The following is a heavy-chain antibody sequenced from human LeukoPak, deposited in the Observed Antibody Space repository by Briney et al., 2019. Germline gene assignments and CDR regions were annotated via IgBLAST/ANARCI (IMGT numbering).Heavy chain of an antibody. V-gene: IGHV3-7*01. J-gene: IGHJ4*02. CDR1: GFAFSDFW. D-gene: IGHD2-15*01. Sequence: PGGSLRLSCAASGFAFSDFWMSWVRQAPGKGLEWVDNIRHDGNAKNYVPSVRGRFTISRDNAKNSLYLQMNSLTVEDTAVYYCATSHDSAGNDWGQGTLVTVSS. CDR2: IRHDGNAK. CDR3: ATSHDSAGND.